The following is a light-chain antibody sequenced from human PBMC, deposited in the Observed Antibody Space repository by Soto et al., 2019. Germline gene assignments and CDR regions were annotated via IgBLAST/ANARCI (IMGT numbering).Light chain of an antibody. CDR2: AAS. CDR3: QQLNSYPTT. V-gene: IGKV1-9*01. J-gene: IGKJ5*01. Sequence: DIQLTQSPSFLSASVGDIVTITFRASQGISSYLAWYQQNPGKAPKLLISAASTLQSGVPSRFSGSGSGTDFTLTISTLQPEDFATYYCQQLNSYPTTFGQGTRLEIK. CDR1: QGISSY.